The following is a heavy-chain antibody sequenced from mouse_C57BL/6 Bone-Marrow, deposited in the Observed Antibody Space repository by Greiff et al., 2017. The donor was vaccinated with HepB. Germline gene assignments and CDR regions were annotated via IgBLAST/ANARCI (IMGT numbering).Heavy chain of an antibody. Sequence: EVKLQESGTVLARPGASVKMSCKTSGYTFTSYWMHWVKQRPGQGLEWIGAIYPGNSDTSYNQKFKGKAKLTAVTSASTAYMELSSLTNEDSAVYYCTRSGTTVVAPSYYAMDYWGQGTSVTVSS. CDR3: TRSGTTVVAPSYYAMDY. CDR1: GYTFTSYW. J-gene: IGHJ4*01. V-gene: IGHV1-5*01. D-gene: IGHD1-1*01. CDR2: IYPGNSDT.